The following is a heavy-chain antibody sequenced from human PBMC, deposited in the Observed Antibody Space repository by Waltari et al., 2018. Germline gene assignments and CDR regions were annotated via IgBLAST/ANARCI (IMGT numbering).Heavy chain of an antibody. CDR3: ARVYCSSTSCYGGEYNWFDP. Sequence: QVQLVQSGAEVKKPGASVKVSCKASGYTFTSYDIKWVRQATGQGREWMGWMNPNSGNTGYAQKVQGRVTMTRNTSISTAYMELSSLRSEDTAVYYCARVYCSSTSCYGGEYNWFDPWGQGTLVTVSS. CDR2: MNPNSGNT. J-gene: IGHJ5*02. CDR1: GYTFTSYD. V-gene: IGHV1-8*01. D-gene: IGHD2-2*01.